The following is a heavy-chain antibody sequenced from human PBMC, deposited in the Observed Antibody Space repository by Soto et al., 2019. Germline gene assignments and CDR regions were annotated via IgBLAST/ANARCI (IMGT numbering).Heavy chain of an antibody. D-gene: IGHD4-17*01. CDR2: ISFDGNIK. Sequence: QGQLVESGGGVVQPGRSLRLSCAASGFTFSSYAMHWVRQAPGKGLEWVALISFDGNIKYYADSVKGRFTISRDNSKNTLYLQMSSLRSNDTAMYYCAKTGRDYGDSPNDYWGQGILVTVSS. V-gene: IGHV3-30*18. J-gene: IGHJ4*02. CDR3: AKTGRDYGDSPNDY. CDR1: GFTFSSYA.